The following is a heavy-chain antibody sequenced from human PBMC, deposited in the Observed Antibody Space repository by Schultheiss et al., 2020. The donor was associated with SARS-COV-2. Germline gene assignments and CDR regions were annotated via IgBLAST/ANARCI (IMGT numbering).Heavy chain of an antibody. Sequence: GSLRLSCTVSGGSISSYYWSWIRQPPGKGLEWIGEINHSGSTNYNPSLKSRVTISVDTSKNQFSLKLSSVTAADTAVYYCAREAAAAAGGWFDPWGQGTLVTVSS. J-gene: IGHJ5*02. D-gene: IGHD6-13*01. CDR3: AREAAAAAGGWFDP. CDR1: GGSISSYY. V-gene: IGHV4-34*01. CDR2: INHSGST.